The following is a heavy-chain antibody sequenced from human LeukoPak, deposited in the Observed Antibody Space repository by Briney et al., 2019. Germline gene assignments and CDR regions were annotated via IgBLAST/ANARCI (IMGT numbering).Heavy chain of an antibody. V-gene: IGHV3-30*04. CDR2: IPYDGSNK. CDR3: VRGAYSSSWLNFDY. Sequence: GRTLRLSCAPSGFTFSSYAMHWVRQAPGKGLEWVALIPYDGSNKYYADSVKGRFTVSRDNSKNTLYLQMNSLRAEDTAVYYCVRGAYSSSWLNFDYWGQGTLVTVSS. D-gene: IGHD6-13*01. CDR1: GFTFSSYA. J-gene: IGHJ4*02.